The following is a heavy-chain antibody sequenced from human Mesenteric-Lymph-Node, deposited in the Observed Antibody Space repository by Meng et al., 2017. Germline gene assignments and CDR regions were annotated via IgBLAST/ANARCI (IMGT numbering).Heavy chain of an antibody. CDR3: ARVSSGWDYFDY. V-gene: IGHV4-31*03. CDR2: IYYSGST. D-gene: IGHD6-19*01. CDR1: GGSVSSGGNY. Sequence: QVQPQESGPGLDKPSPTLSLTCTVSGGSVSSGGNYCNWIRQHPGKGLEWFGHIYYSGSTFYNPSLKRRVIISIDTSKNQFSLNLRSVTAADTAVYYCARVSSGWDYFDYWGQGTLVTVSS. J-gene: IGHJ4*02.